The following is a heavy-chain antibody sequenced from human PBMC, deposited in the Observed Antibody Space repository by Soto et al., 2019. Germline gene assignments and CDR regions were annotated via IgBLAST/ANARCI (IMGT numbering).Heavy chain of an antibody. Sequence: GGALRLSCSASIFNVGGFAVNWFRHAPGKGLEWVSGISVSDAFIYYADSVRGRFSISRDASENILYLQMNSLRVDDTALYYCTRETVAGITGLDYWGPGTLVTVSS. CDR3: TRETVAGITGLDY. V-gene: IGHV3-23*01. CDR2: ISVSDAFI. CDR1: IFNVGGFA. D-gene: IGHD1-20*01. J-gene: IGHJ4*02.